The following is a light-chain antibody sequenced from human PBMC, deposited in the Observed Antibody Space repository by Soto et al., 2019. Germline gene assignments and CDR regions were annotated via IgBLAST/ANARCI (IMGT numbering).Light chain of an antibody. CDR3: ETWESSLNFYV. V-gene: IGLV1-51*02. J-gene: IGLJ1*01. CDR1: SSNIGNNY. Sequence: QSVLAQPPSVSAAPGQKVTISCSGSSSNIGNNYVSWYQQIPATAPKLLIYEGNKRPSGIPDRFSGSKSGTSATLGITGPKPGKGADYYWETWESSLNFYVPGTGTRVPV. CDR2: EGN.